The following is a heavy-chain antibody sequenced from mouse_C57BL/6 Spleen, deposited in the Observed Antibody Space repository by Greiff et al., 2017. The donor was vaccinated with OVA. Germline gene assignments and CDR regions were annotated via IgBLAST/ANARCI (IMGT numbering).Heavy chain of an antibody. CDR3: ARDATVVANGWYFDV. V-gene: IGHV3-6*01. Sequence: EVQLVESGPGLVKPSQSLSLSCSVTGYSITSGYYWNWIRQFPGNKLECVGYISYDGSNNYNPSLKNRISITRDPSNNQLFLKLNSLTTKNTATYYAARDATVVANGWYFDVWGTGTTVTVSS. CDR1: GYSITSGYY. D-gene: IGHD1-1*01. CDR2: ISYDGSN. J-gene: IGHJ1*03.